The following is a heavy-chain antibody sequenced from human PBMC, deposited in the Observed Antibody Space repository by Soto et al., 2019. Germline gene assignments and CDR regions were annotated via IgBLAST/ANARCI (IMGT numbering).Heavy chain of an antibody. V-gene: IGHV1-69*13. CDR2: IIPIFGTA. CDR3: ARVEAYSSSSGDDY. CDR1: GGTFSSYA. J-gene: IGHJ4*02. D-gene: IGHD6-6*01. Sequence: GASVKVSCKASGGTFSSYAISWVRQAPGQGLEWMGGIIPIFGTANYAQKFQGRVTITADESTSTAYMELSSLRSEDTAVYYCARVEAYSSSSGDDYWGQGTLVTVSS.